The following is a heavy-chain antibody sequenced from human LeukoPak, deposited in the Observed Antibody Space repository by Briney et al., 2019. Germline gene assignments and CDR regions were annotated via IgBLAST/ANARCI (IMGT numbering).Heavy chain of an antibody. D-gene: IGHD4-11*01. CDR1: GFSLSTSGVG. V-gene: IGHV2-5*02. Sequence: SGPTLVNPTQTLTLTRTFSGFSLSTSGVGVGWIRQPPGKALEWLALIYWDGDKRYSPSLKSRLTITKATSKNQVVLTMTNMDPVDTATYYCAHVGSDDYRSDYWGQGTLVTVSS. CDR3: AHVGSDDYRSDY. CDR2: IYWDGDK. J-gene: IGHJ4*02.